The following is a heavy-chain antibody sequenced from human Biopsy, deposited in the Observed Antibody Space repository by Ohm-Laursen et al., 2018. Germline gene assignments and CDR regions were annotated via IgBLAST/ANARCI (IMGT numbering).Heavy chain of an antibody. CDR1: GGPIGSFF. V-gene: IGHV4-59*07. CDR2: IYYSGST. Sequence: SDTLSLTCTVSGGPIGSFFWSWIRQPPGKGLEWIGYIYYSGSTNYNPSLRSRVTISVDTSKNQFSLKLSSLTAADTAVFFCARLYRLDDYWNDDLPDAFDVWGQGTVVTVSS. CDR3: ARLYRLDDYWNDDLPDAFDV. J-gene: IGHJ3*01. D-gene: IGHD3-3*01.